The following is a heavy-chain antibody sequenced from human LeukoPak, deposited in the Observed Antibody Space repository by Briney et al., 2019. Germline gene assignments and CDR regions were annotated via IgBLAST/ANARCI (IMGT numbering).Heavy chain of an antibody. CDR3: ARDWSGGFDY. CDR1: GFTFSSYW. Sequence: GGSLRLSWAAFGFTFSSYWMSWVRQAPGKGLEWVANIKQDGSEKYYVDSVKGRFTISRDNAKNSLYLQMNSLRAEDTAVYYCARDWSGGFDYWGQGTLVTVSS. CDR2: IKQDGSEK. D-gene: IGHD1-14*01. J-gene: IGHJ4*02. V-gene: IGHV3-7*01.